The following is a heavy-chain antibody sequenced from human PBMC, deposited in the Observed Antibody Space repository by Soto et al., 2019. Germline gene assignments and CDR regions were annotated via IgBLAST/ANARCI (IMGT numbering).Heavy chain of an antibody. CDR1: GGTFSSYA. Sequence: SVKVSCKASGGTFSSYAISWVRQAPGQGLEWMGGIIPIFGTANYAQKFQGRVTITADESTSTAYMELNSLRAEDTAVFHCARDGERGYSYGYWSDPWGQGTLVTVSS. CDR2: IIPIFGTA. V-gene: IGHV1-69*13. CDR3: ARDGERGYSYGYWSDP. D-gene: IGHD5-18*01. J-gene: IGHJ5*02.